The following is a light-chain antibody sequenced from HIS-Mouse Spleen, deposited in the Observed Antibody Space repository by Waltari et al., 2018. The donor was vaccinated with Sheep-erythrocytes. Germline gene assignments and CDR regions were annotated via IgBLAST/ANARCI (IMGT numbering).Light chain of an antibody. Sequence: DIQMTQSPSSLSASVGDRVTITCRASQSISSYLNWYQQKPGTAPKLLIYAASSLQSGVPSRFSGSGSGTEFTFTISSLQPEDFATYYCQQSYSTPQFTFGPGTKVDIK. V-gene: IGKV1-39*01. J-gene: IGKJ3*01. CDR3: QQSYSTPQFT. CDR1: QSISSY. CDR2: AAS.